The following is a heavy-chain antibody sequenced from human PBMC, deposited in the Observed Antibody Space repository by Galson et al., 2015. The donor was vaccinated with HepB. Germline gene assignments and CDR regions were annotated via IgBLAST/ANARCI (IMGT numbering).Heavy chain of an antibody. CDR3: ARVDTLSGYEDWFDP. Sequence: SLRLSCAASGFTFSDYYMSWIRQAPGKGLEWISYISGRGSSIYYADSVRGRFTISRDNTKNSLYLQLSNLRAEDTAVYYCARVDTLSGYEDWFDPWGQGTLVTVSS. V-gene: IGHV3-11*01. D-gene: IGHD5-12*01. CDR1: GFTFSDYY. CDR2: ISGRGSSI. J-gene: IGHJ5*02.